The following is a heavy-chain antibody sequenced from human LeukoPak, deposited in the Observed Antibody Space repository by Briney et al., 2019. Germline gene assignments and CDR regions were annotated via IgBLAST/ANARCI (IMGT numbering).Heavy chain of an antibody. CDR3: ARAYYDFWGGGYFDY. J-gene: IGHJ4*02. CDR1: GYSISSGYY. Sequence: PSETLSLTCAVSGYSISSGYYWGWIRQPPGKGLEWIGSIYHSGSTYYNPSLKSRVTISVDTSKSQFSLKLSSVTAADTAVYYCARAYYDFWGGGYFDYWGQGTLVTVSS. D-gene: IGHD3-3*01. V-gene: IGHV4-38-2*01. CDR2: IYHSGST.